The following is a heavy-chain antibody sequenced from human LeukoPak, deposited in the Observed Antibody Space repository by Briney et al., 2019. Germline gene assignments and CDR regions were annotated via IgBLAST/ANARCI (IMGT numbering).Heavy chain of an antibody. Sequence: GGSLRLSCAASEFTFSSYWMSWVRQAPGKGLEWVANIKQDGSEKYYVDSVKGRFTISRDNAKNSLYLQMSSLRAEDTAVYYCARDDTHYYYGMDVWGQGTTVTVSS. CDR3: ARDDTHYYYGMDV. J-gene: IGHJ6*02. V-gene: IGHV3-7*01. D-gene: IGHD2-2*02. CDR1: EFTFSSYW. CDR2: IKQDGSEK.